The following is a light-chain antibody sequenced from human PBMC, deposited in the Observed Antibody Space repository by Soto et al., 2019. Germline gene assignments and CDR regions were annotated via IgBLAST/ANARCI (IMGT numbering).Light chain of an antibody. CDR3: QQFGSLVT. V-gene: IGKV3-20*01. CDR1: QSISSSY. Sequence: EIVLTQSPDTLSLSPGERATLSCRASQSISSSYLAWYQQKPGQAPRLLIYGAFSRATGIPDRFSGSRSGTDFTLTISRLEPEDFALYFCQQFGSLVTFGGGTKVEIK. J-gene: IGKJ4*01. CDR2: GAF.